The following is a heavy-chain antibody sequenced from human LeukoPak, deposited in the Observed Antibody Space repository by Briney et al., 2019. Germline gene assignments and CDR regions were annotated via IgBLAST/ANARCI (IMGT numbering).Heavy chain of an antibody. D-gene: IGHD3-22*01. V-gene: IGHV3-66*01. J-gene: IGHJ4*02. CDR3: ARASYYYDSSGYYGDY. Sequence: GGSLRLSCAASAFTVSSSYMSWVRQAPGKGLEWVSVIHSSGSTYYADSVKGRFTTSRDTSKNTLYLQMNSLRAEDTAVYYCARASYYYDSSGYYGDYWGQGTLVTVSS. CDR1: AFTVSSSY. CDR2: IHSSGST.